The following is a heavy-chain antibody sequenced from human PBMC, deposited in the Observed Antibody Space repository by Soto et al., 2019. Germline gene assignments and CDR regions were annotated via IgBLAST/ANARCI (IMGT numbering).Heavy chain of an antibody. CDR3: ARDRGNPDSFDI. Sequence: GGFLRLSCAASGFTFRNYVMNWVRQAPGKGLVWVSHINRDGSTTVYADSVKGRFSISRDNAKNTLYLQMNSLRVEDTAVYFCARDRGNPDSFDIWGQGTMVTVSS. J-gene: IGHJ3*02. CDR1: GFTFRNYV. D-gene: IGHD3-10*01. V-gene: IGHV3-74*01. CDR2: INRDGSTT.